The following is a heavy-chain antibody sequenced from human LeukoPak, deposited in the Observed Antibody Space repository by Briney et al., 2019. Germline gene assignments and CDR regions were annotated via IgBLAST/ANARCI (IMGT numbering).Heavy chain of an antibody. CDR3: ARQIRVPVAATAWFDP. J-gene: IGHJ5*02. V-gene: IGHV4-39*01. CDR2: IYYGGAT. CDR1: GGSISSRTYY. D-gene: IGHD6-19*01. Sequence: SETLSLTCTVSGGSISSRTYYWGWIRQPPGKGLEWVGTIYYGGATYYNPALKSRVTISLDTSKNQFSLKLSSVTAADTAVYYCARQIRVPVAATAWFDPWGQGTLVTVSS.